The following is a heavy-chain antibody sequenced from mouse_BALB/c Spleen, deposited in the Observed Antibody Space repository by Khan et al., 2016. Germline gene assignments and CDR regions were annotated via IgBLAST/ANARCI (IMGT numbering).Heavy chain of an antibody. V-gene: IGHV1-82*01. D-gene: IGHD1-2*01. CDR2: IYPGDGDT. CDR1: GYAFSSSW. J-gene: IGHJ4*01. CDR3: ARGYGYGAMDY. Sequence: QVRLQQSGPELVKPGASVKISCKASGYAFSSSWMNWVKQRPGQGLEWIGRIYPGDGDTNYNGKFKGKATLTADKSSSTAYMQLSSLTSVDSAVSFCARGYGYGAMDYWGQGTSVTVSS.